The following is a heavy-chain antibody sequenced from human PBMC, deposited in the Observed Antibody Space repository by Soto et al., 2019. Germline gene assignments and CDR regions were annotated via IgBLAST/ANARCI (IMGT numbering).Heavy chain of an antibody. V-gene: IGHV1-69*01. D-gene: IGHD3-22*01. J-gene: IGHJ4*02. CDR1: GGTFSSYA. CDR2: IIPVLGTE. Sequence: VQLVQSGAEVKKPGSSVKVSCRASGGTFSSYAINWVRQAPGQGLEWMGGIIPVLGTEDYSQKFQGRVTITADESTSTAYMELSSLRSEDAAVYYCATGTAGDSSGYWVYWGQGTLVTVSS. CDR3: ATGTAGDSSGYWVY.